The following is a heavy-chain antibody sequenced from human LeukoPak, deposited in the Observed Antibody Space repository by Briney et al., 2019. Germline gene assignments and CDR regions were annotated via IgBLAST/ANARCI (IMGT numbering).Heavy chain of an antibody. CDR3: ARDRFPHHIVGATNWFDP. Sequence: GGSLRLSCAASGFTFSSYAMHWVRQAPGKGLEWVAVISYDGSNKYYADSVKGRFTISRDNSKNTLYLQMNCLRAEDTAVYYCARDRFPHHIVGATNWFDPWGQGTLVTVSS. D-gene: IGHD1-26*01. J-gene: IGHJ5*02. V-gene: IGHV3-30-3*01. CDR2: ISYDGSNK. CDR1: GFTFSSYA.